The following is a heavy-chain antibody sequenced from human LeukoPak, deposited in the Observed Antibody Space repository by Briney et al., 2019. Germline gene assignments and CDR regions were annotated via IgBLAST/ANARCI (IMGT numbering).Heavy chain of an antibody. CDR2: ISYDGSNK. CDR3: ARGPHSSGWLPFDY. CDR1: GFAFSSYG. J-gene: IGHJ4*02. Sequence: GGSLRLSCAASGFAFSSYGMHWVRQAPGKGLGWVAVISYDGSNKYYADSVKGRFTISRDNSKNTLYLQMNSLRAEDTAVYYCARGPHSSGWLPFDYWGQGTLVTVSS. D-gene: IGHD6-19*01. V-gene: IGHV3-30*03.